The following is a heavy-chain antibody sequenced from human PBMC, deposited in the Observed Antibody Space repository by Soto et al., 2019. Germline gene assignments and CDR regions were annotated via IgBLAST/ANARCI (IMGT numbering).Heavy chain of an antibody. CDR1: GGSISSYY. CDR3: ARDRKRLNWFVP. CDR2: IYYRGGT. V-gene: IGHV4-59*01. J-gene: IGHJ5*02. Sequence: QVQLQESGPGLVKPSETLSLTCTVSGGSISSYYWSWIRQPPGKGLEWIGYIYYRGGTNYNPSLKGGVTFSVVTPKHQFSLKLGSVAAADTAVYDCARDRKRLNWFVPWGQGTLVTVSS.